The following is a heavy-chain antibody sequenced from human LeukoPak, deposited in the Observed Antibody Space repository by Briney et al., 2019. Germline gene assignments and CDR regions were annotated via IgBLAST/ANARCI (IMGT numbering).Heavy chain of an antibody. D-gene: IGHD3-9*01. CDR1: GFTFSSYA. CDR2: ISRTGTT. V-gene: IGHV3-23*01. Sequence: PGGSLRLSCAASGFTFSSYAMSWVRQAPGKGLEWVSPISRTGTTYYADSVKGRFTSSRDNYKNTLYLQMNSLRAEDTAIYYCAKESILTGYVECWGQGTLVTVSS. J-gene: IGHJ4*02. CDR3: AKESILTGYVEC.